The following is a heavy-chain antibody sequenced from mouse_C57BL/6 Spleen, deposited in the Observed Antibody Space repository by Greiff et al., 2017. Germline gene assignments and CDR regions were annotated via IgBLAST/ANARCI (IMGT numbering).Heavy chain of an antibody. CDR3: ASITTVVEYFDV. D-gene: IGHD1-1*01. CDR1: GFSLTSYG. V-gene: IGHV2-2*01. J-gene: IGHJ1*03. Sequence: QVQLQQSGPGLVQPSQRLSITCTVSGFSLTSYGVHWVSQSPGKGLEWLGVIWSGGGTDNNDAFIYRLSISKDTANSQVFFNMNGLQAVDTAVYYCASITTVVEYFDVWGTGTTVTVSS. CDR2: IWSGGGT.